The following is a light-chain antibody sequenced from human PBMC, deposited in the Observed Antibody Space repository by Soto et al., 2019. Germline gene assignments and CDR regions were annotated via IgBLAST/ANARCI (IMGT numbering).Light chain of an antibody. CDR2: EVT. CDR1: SSDVGAYNN. V-gene: IGLV2-14*01. J-gene: IGLJ1*01. CDR3: SSFTSRFAFV. Sequence: SLLTQPASVSVSPGRSISISCTATSSDVGAYNNVSWYQQHPGKAPTLMISEVTNRPSGVSDRCSGSKSGNTASLTISGLHAEDEDNYYCSSFTSRFAFVFGTGTKVTVL.